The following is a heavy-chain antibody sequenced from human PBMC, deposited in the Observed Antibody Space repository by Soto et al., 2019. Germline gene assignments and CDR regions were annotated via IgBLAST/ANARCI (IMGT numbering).Heavy chain of an antibody. CDR2: IIPLFGTE. D-gene: IGHD5-18*01. J-gene: IGHJ4*02. V-gene: IGHV1-69*12. Sequence: QVQLVQSGAEVKKPGSSVKVSCKASGGTFSSYTISWVRQAPGQGLEWMGGIIPLFGTENDAQKFQGRVTITADESTSTVYMEVSSLRSEDTAVYYCAKAGRTGYSYGYGYFDYWGQGTLVTVSS. CDR1: GGTFSSYT. CDR3: AKAGRTGYSYGYGYFDY.